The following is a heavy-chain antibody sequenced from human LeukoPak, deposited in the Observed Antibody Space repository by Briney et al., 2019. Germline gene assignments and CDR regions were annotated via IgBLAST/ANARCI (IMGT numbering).Heavy chain of an antibody. D-gene: IGHD2-15*01. J-gene: IGHJ4*02. CDR2: ISGSGGST. Sequence: GASLRLSCAASGFTFSSYAMSWVRQAPGKGLEWVSAISGSGGSTYYADSVKGRFTISRDNSKNTLYLQMNSLRAEDTGVYYCAKGSATICSGGSCYIDNWGQGTLVTVSS. CDR3: AKGSATICSGGSCYIDN. V-gene: IGHV3-23*01. CDR1: GFTFSSYA.